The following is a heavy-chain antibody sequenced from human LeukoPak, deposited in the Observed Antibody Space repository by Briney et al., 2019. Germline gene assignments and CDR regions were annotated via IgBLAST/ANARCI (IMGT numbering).Heavy chain of an antibody. Sequence: GGSLRLSCAASGFTFSRYSMNWVRQTPGKGLEWVSYITSSSSSIYFADSVKGRFTISRDNAKNSLYLQMNSLRAEDTAVYYCTRGVGGLGTLYYFDYWGQGTLVTVSS. J-gene: IGHJ4*02. V-gene: IGHV3-48*01. CDR3: TRGVGGLGTLYYFDY. CDR1: GFTFSRYS. CDR2: ITSSSSSI. D-gene: IGHD4-23*01.